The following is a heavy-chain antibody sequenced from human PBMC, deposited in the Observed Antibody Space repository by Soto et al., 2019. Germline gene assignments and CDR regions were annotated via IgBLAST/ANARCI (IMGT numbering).Heavy chain of an antibody. CDR2: IYSGGIT. D-gene: IGHD6-13*01. J-gene: IGHJ6*02. V-gene: IGHV3-53*01. CDR1: GFTVSSNY. Sequence: PGRSLRLSCAASGFTVSSNYMSLVRQAPGKGLEWFSVIYSGGITYYADSLKGRFTISRDNSKNTLYLQMNSLRAEDTAVYYCARESGGAYSSSLYYYYYGMDVWGQGTTXTVSS. CDR3: ARESGGAYSSSLYYYYYGMDV.